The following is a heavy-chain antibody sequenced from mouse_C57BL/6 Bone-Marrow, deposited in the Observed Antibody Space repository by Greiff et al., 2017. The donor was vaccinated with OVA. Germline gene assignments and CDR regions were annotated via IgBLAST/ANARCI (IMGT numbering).Heavy chain of an antibody. V-gene: IGHV2-2*01. CDR3: ASTTVVGYWYFDV. J-gene: IGHJ1*03. Sequence: QVQLKQSGPGLVQPSQSLSITCTVSGFSLTSYGVHWVRQSPGKGLEWLGVIWSGGSTDYNAAFISRLSISKDNSKSQVFFKMNSLQADDTAIYYCASTTVVGYWYFDVWGTGTTVTVSS. CDR2: IWSGGST. D-gene: IGHD1-1*01. CDR1: GFSLTSYG.